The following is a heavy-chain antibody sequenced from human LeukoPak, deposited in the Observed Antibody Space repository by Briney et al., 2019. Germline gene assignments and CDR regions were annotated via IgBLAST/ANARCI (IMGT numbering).Heavy chain of an antibody. CDR3: ARDSTGGGDFDY. CDR2: IYYSGST. V-gene: IGHV4-59*01. CDR1: GGSISSYY. J-gene: IGHJ4*02. Sequence: SETLSLTCTVSGGSISSYYWSWIRQPPGKGLEWIGYIYYSGSTNYNPSLKSRVTISVDTSKNQFSLKLSSVTAADTAVYYCARDSTGGGDFDYWGQGTLVTVSS. D-gene: IGHD1-26*01.